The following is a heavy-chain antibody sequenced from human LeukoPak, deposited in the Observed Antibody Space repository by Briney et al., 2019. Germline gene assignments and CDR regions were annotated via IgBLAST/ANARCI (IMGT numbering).Heavy chain of an antibody. V-gene: IGHV4-59*01. J-gene: IGHJ4*02. Sequence: AESLSLSCTASGGSISSYYWCWIRQPPGKGLEWIGSIYYSGTTNYNPSLKSRVAISVDTYKNQFSLKQSSVTAADTAVYYCARHERYSSNWFFFDYWGQGSLVTVSS. D-gene: IGHD6-13*01. CDR1: GGSISSYY. CDR3: ARHERYSSNWFFFDY. CDR2: IYYSGTT.